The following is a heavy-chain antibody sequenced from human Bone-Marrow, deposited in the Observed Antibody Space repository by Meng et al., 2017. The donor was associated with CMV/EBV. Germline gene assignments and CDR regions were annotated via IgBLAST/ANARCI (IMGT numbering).Heavy chain of an antibody. V-gene: IGHV1-2*02. CDR3: ARDVYQLLIFDY. J-gene: IGHJ4*02. Sequence: ASVKVSCKASGGTFSSYAISWVRQAPGQGLEWMGWINPNSGGTNYAQKFQGRVTMTRDTSISTAYMELSRLRSDDTAVYYCARDVYQLLIFDYWGQGTLVTVSS. D-gene: IGHD2-2*01. CDR2: INPNSGGT. CDR1: GGTFSSYA.